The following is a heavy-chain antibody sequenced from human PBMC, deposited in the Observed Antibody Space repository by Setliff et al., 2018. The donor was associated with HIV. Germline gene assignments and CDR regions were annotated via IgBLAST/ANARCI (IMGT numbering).Heavy chain of an antibody. CDR2: IWYDGSNK. CDR1: GFTFSTYG. CDR3: ARDKSEGHYGDYGLPDY. V-gene: IGHV3-33*01. Sequence: GGSLRLSCAASGFTFSTYGMYWVRQAPGKGLEWVAVIWYDGSNKYYEDSVQGRFTISRDNSKNTLYLQMNSLRAEDTAVYYCARDKSEGHYGDYGLPDYWGQGTLVTVSS. D-gene: IGHD4-17*01. J-gene: IGHJ4*02.